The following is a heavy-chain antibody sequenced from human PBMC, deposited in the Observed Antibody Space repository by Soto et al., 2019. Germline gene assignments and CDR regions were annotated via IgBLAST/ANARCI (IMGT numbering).Heavy chain of an antibody. CDR1: GYTFTDHQ. Sequence: QVQLVQSGPEVKKPGASVKVSCKASGYTFTDHQIHWLRRAPGQRLEWMGRIDPKSGDTTFAQTYQGRITVTRDTSSNTVYMELSTLRYEDTAVYYCARDRGYYYDSSGIGAFDVWGQGTMVTVSS. J-gene: IGHJ3*01. V-gene: IGHV1-2*02. D-gene: IGHD3-22*01. CDR2: IDPKSGDT. CDR3: ARDRGYYYDSSGIGAFDV.